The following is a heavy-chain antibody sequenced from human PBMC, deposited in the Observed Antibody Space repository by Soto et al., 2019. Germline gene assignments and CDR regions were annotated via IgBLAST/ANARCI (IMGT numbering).Heavy chain of an antibody. CDR1: GGSISGGDYY. CDR3: ASGHGIYYYYGMDV. V-gene: IGHV4-30-4*01. CDR2: IYYSGNT. J-gene: IGHJ6*02. Sequence: SETLSLTCTVSGGSISGGDYYWGWIGHPPGKGLEWIGYIYYSGNTYYNPSLKSRVTISVDTSKNQFSLKLSSVTAADMAVYYCASGHGIYYYYGMDVWGQGTTVTVSS. D-gene: IGHD1-1*01.